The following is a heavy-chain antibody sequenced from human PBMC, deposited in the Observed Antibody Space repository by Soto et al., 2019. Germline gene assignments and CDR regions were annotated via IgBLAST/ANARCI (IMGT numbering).Heavy chain of an antibody. CDR1: GFTFSTDS. J-gene: IGHJ3*02. V-gene: IGHV3-48*01. CDR2: ISTSGATR. Sequence: PGGSLRLSCVASGFTFSTDSMNWVRQAPGKGLEWVAHISTSGATRYYADSVKGRFTISRDNSKNTLDLQMNSLRAEDTAVYYCAREGVTYSGSYYNAFDIWGQGTMVTVSS. CDR3: AREGVTYSGSYYNAFDI. D-gene: IGHD1-26*01.